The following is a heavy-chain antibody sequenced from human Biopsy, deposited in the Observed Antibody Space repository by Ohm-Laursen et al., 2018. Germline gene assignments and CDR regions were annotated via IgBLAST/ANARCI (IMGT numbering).Heavy chain of an antibody. CDR1: GFTVYNNY. Sequence: SLRLSCAASGFTVYNNYMTWVRQAPGQGLEWVSSISSSGSFIYFADSVKGRFTISRDNAKNSLYLQMNSLRAEDTAVYYCARAYPPPGRRLVVVAGDFDCWGQGTRVTVST. CDR2: ISSSGSFI. D-gene: IGHD2-15*01. J-gene: IGHJ4*02. V-gene: IGHV3-21*01. CDR3: ARAYPPPGRRLVVVAGDFDC.